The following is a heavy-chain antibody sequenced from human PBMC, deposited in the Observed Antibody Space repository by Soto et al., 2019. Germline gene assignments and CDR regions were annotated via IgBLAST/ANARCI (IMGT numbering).Heavy chain of an antibody. J-gene: IGHJ5*02. Sequence: EVRLVESGGGLVEPGGSLRLSCTGSGFNFETYGMTWVRQAPGKGLEWVAGISGSGDSTYFADSVKGRFTISRDNAKKTVYLQLSSLRAEDTATYYCAKDPYVGWYCSGGTCPIASWGQGTLVIVSS. CDR1: GFNFETYG. CDR2: ISGSGDST. CDR3: AKDPYVGWYCSGGTCPIAS. V-gene: IGHV3-23*04. D-gene: IGHD2-15*01.